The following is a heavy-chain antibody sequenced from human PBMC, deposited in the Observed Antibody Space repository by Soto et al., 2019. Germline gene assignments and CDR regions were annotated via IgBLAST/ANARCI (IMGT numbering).Heavy chain of an antibody. CDR1: GYSFTNYG. V-gene: IGHV1-3*01. J-gene: IGHJ3*02. CDR2: INGGNGNT. CDR3: ARDPWGGAVDAFDI. D-gene: IGHD3-10*01. Sequence: QVQFVQSGAEVKQPGASVKVSCKASGYSFTNYGIHWVRQAPGQRLEWMGWINGGNGNTKYSQKFQGRVTITRDTSASTAYMELSSLRSEDTAVYYCARDPWGGAVDAFDIWGQGTMVSVSS.